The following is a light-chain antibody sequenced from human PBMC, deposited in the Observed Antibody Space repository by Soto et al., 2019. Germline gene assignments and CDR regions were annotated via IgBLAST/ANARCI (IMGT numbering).Light chain of an antibody. J-gene: IGKJ1*01. Sequence: EIVLTQSPATLSLSPGERATLSCRASQSISSDLAWYQQKPGQAPRLFIYDASNRVTGIPARFRGSGSGTDFTLTISTLEPEDFVVYYCQQRSSWPRTFGQGTKVDIK. CDR1: QSISSD. V-gene: IGKV3-11*01. CDR2: DAS. CDR3: QQRSSWPRT.